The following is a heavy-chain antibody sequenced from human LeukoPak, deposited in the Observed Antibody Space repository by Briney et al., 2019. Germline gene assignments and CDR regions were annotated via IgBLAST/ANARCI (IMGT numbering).Heavy chain of an antibody. J-gene: IGHJ3*02. Sequence: GGSLRLSCAASGFTFDDYGINWVRQAPGKGLEWVSSISSSSSYIYYADSVKGRFTISRDNAKNSLYLQMNSLRAEDTAVYYCARDSGNYLDAFDIWGQGTMVTVSS. D-gene: IGHD1-7*01. CDR3: ARDSGNYLDAFDI. CDR2: ISSSSSYI. V-gene: IGHV3-21*01. CDR1: GFTFDDYG.